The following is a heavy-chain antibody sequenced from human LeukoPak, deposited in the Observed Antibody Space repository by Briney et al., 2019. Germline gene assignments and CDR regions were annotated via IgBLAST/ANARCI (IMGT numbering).Heavy chain of an antibody. V-gene: IGHV4-34*01. CDR3: ARVDLRYFDWFLSRSFDY. J-gene: IGHJ4*02. Sequence: SETLSLTCAVYGGSFSGYYWSWIRQPPGKGLEWIGEINHSGSTNYNPSLKSRVTISVDTSKNQFSLKLSSVTAADTAVYYCARVDLRYFDWFLSRSFDYWGQGTLVIVSS. CDR2: INHSGST. CDR1: GGSFSGYY. D-gene: IGHD3-9*01.